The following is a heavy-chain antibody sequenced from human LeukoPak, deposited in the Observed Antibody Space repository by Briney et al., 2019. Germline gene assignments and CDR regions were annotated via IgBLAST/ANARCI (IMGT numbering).Heavy chain of an antibody. CDR3: ARRVFGRLSSDTAMGLYYYYYYMDV. J-gene: IGHJ6*03. CDR1: GGSISSYY. D-gene: IGHD5-18*01. Sequence: NPSETLSLTCAVYGGSISSYYWSWIRQPPGKGLEWIGYIYYSGSTNYNPSLKSRVTISVDTSKNQFSLKLSSVTAADTAVYYCARRVFGRLSSDTAMGLYYYYYYMDVWGKGTTVTVSS. CDR2: IYYSGST. V-gene: IGHV4-59*01.